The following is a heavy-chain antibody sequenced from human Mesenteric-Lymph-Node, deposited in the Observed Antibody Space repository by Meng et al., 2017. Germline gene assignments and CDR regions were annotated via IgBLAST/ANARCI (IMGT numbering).Heavy chain of an antibody. CDR2: ISHSGST. J-gene: IGHJ4*02. Sequence: SETLSLTCAVYGGSFSGYYWNWIRQPPGKGLEWIGEISHSGSTNYNPSLKSRVTMSADTSKNQFSLKLTSVTAADTAVYYCARGVWQRYDSRASLRPTYFLDYWGQGTLVTVSS. CDR1: GGSFSGYY. CDR3: ARGVWQRYDSRASLRPTYFLDY. V-gene: IGHV4-34*01. D-gene: IGHD3-22*01.